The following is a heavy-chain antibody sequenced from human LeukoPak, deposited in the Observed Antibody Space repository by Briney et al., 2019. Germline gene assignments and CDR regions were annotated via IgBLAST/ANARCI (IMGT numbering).Heavy chain of an antibody. CDR1: GGSISSYY. V-gene: IGHV4-59*01. CDR3: ARDPGPPYNWFDP. Sequence: ETLSLTCTVSGGSISSYYWSWIRQPPGKGLEWIGYIYYSGSTNYNPSLKSRVTISVDTSKNQFSLKLSSVTAADTAVYYCARDPGPPYNWFDPWGQGTLVTVSS. D-gene: IGHD3-10*01. CDR2: IYYSGST. J-gene: IGHJ5*02.